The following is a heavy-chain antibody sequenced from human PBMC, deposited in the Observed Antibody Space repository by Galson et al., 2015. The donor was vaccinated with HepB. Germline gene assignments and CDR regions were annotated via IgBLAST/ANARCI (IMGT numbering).Heavy chain of an antibody. CDR1: GFTFSDYY. J-gene: IGHJ4*02. CDR2: ISSSSSYT. CDR3: ARFRGTVTTFDY. V-gene: IGHV3-11*06. Sequence: SLRLSCAASGFTFSDYYMSWIRQAPGKGLEWVSYISSSSSYTNYADSVKGRFTISRDNAKNSLYLQMNSLRAEDTAVYYCARFRGTVTTFDYWGQGTLVTVSS. D-gene: IGHD4-11*01.